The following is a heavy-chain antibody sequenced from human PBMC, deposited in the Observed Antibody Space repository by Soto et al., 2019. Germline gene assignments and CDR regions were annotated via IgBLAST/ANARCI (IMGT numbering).Heavy chain of an antibody. D-gene: IGHD2-15*01. V-gene: IGHV3-11*01. CDR1: GFTFSDYY. CDR3: ASRGYCSGGSCYRPAGRYYMDV. J-gene: IGHJ6*03. Sequence: GGSLRLSCAASGFTFSDYYMSWIRQAPGKGLEWVSYISSSGSTIYYADSVKGRFTISRDNAKNSLYLQMNSLRAEDTAVYYCASRGYCSGGSCYRPAGRYYMDVWGKGTTVTVSS. CDR2: ISSSGSTI.